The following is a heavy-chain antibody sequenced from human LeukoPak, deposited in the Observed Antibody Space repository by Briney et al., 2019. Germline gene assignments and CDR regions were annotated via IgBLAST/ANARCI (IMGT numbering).Heavy chain of an antibody. CDR2: IYSGST. Sequence: SETLSLTCSVSGASITSSYWSWIRQTPGKGLEWIGNIYSGSTNYNPSFQSRVTVSLDTSKHHFSLRLTSVTAADTALYYCARDGYGSGSYGWFDPWGQGTLVTVSS. J-gene: IGHJ5*02. D-gene: IGHD3-10*01. V-gene: IGHV4-59*01. CDR3: ARDGYGSGSYGWFDP. CDR1: GASITSSY.